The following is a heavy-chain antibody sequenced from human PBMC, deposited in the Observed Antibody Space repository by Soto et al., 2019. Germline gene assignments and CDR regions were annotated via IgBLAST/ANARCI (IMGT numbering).Heavy chain of an antibody. Sequence: QVQLQQGGAGLLKPSETLSLTCAVYGGSFSGYYWSWIRQPPGKGLEWIGEINHSGSTNYNPSLKSRVTISVDTSKNQFYLKLSSVTAADTAVYYCARLPANYYYYGMDVWGQGTTVTVSS. CDR1: GGSFSGYY. CDR2: INHSGST. J-gene: IGHJ6*02. CDR3: ARLPANYYYYGMDV. V-gene: IGHV4-34*01. D-gene: IGHD2-2*01.